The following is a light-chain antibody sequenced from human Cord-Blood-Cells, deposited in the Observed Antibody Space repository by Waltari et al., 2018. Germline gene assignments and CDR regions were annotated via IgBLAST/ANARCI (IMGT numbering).Light chain of an antibody. J-gene: IGLJ2*01. V-gene: IGLV2-11*01. CDR2: DVS. Sequence: QSALTQPRSVSGSPGPSVTISCTETSSDVGGYNYVSWYQQHPGKAPKLMIYDVSKRPAGVPDRFSGSKSGNAASLTISGLQAEDEADYYCCSYAGSYTLVFGGGTKLTVL. CDR1: SSDVGGYNY. CDR3: CSYAGSYTLV.